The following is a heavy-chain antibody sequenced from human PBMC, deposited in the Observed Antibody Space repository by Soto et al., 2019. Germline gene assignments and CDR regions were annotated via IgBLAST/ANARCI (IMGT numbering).Heavy chain of an antibody. CDR3: AKDRVPYSSGWYAFDI. J-gene: IGHJ3*02. CDR2: ISGSGGST. D-gene: IGHD6-19*01. V-gene: IGHV3-23*01. CDR1: GFTFSSYA. Sequence: GESLKISCAASGFTFSSYAMSWVRQAPGKGLEWVSAISGSGGSTYYADSVKGRFTISRDNSKNTLYLQMNSLRAEDTAVYYCAKDRVPYSSGWYAFDIWGQGTMVTVSS.